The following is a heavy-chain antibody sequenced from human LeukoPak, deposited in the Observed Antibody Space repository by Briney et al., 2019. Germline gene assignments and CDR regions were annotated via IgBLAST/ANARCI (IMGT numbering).Heavy chain of an antibody. V-gene: IGHV3-21*04. CDR2: ISSSSTFT. D-gene: IGHD3-9*01. J-gene: IGHJ4*02. CDR3: AKDLSSRRTYYDILTGYYNGEENYFDY. Sequence: PGGSLRLSCAASGLTFSSYSMNWVRQAPGKGLEWVSSISSSSTFTYYADLVKGRFTISRDNAKNSLYLQMNSLRAEDTALYYCAKDLSSRRTYYDILTGYYNGEENYFDYWGQGTLVTVSS. CDR1: GLTFSSYS.